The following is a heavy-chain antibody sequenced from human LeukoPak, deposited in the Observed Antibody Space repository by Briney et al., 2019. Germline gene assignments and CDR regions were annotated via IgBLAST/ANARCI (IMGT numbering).Heavy chain of an antibody. CDR1: GGSFSGYY. CDR2: INHSGST. J-gene: IGHJ4*02. D-gene: IGHD5-18*01. Sequence: SETLSLTCAVYGGSFSGYYWSWIRQPPGKGREWIGEINHSGSTNYNPSLKSRVTISVDTSKNQFSLKLSSVTAADTAVYYCARVQRQRWIQLWPQKGYFDYWGQGTLVTVSS. V-gene: IGHV4-34*01. CDR3: ARVQRQRWIQLWPQKGYFDY.